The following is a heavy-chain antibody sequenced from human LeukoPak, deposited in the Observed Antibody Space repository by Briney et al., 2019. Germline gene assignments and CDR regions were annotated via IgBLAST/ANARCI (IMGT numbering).Heavy chain of an antibody. Sequence: SETLSLTCTVSGGSVSSGSYYWSWIRQPPGKGLEWIGEINHSGSTNYNPSLKSRVTISVDTSKNQFSLKLSSVTAADTAVYYCARGSLPFWSGYYPDWGQGTLVTVSS. CDR2: INHSGST. V-gene: IGHV4-39*07. CDR1: GGSVSSGSYY. CDR3: ARGSLPFWSGYYPD. J-gene: IGHJ4*02. D-gene: IGHD3-3*01.